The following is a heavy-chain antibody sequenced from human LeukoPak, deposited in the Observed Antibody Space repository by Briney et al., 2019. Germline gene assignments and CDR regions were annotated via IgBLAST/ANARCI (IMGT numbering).Heavy chain of an antibody. V-gene: IGHV1-69*05. D-gene: IGHD3-22*01. CDR1: GGTFSSYA. CDR2: IIPIFGTA. J-gene: IGHJ4*02. Sequence: ASVEVSCEASGGTFSSYAISWVRQAPGQGLEWMGRIIPIFGTANYAQKFQGRVTITTDESTSTAYMELSSLRSEDTAVYYCARGSGYYYPLDYWGQGTLVTVSS. CDR3: ARGSGYYYPLDY.